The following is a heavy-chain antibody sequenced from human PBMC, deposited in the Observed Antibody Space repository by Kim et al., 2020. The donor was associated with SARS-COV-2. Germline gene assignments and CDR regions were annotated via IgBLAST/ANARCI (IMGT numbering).Heavy chain of an antibody. CDR3: AKGGYYDSSGYYLDY. CDR1: GFTFSSYG. CDR2: ISYDGSNK. Sequence: GGSLRLSCAASGFTFSSYGMHWVRQAPGKGLEWVAVISYDGSNKYYADSVKGRFTISRDNSKNTLYLQMNSLRAEDTAVYYCAKGGYYDSSGYYLDYWG. V-gene: IGHV3-30*18. J-gene: IGHJ4*01. D-gene: IGHD3-22*01.